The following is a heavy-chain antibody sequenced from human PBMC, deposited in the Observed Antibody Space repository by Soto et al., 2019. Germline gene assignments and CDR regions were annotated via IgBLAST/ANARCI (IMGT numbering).Heavy chain of an antibody. CDR1: GVPFEAAW. V-gene: IGHV3-15*04. CDR2: GESKLQSGTK. CDR3: ATDSRGSGMTYYFGMDL. Sequence: RGVRRVACAASGVPFEAAWLGWVRQTAGEGLGGVGGGESKLQSGTKDYNAAVKGRFSVSRDDSRNTLDLEMNHLGTEHKGVYYFATDSRGSGMTYYFGMDLWGPGTTVNVSS. J-gene: IGHJ6*02. D-gene: IGHD3-10*01.